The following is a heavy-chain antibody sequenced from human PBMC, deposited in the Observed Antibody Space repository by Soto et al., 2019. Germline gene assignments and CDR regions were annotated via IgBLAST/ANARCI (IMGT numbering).Heavy chain of an antibody. D-gene: IGHD3-10*01. CDR3: AREEYSYGSGAFFAS. J-gene: IGHJ4*02. CDR2: IIPILGIA. V-gene: IGHV1-69*08. Sequence: QVQLVQSGAEVKKPGSSVKVSCKASGGTFSSYTISWVRQAPGQGLEWMGRIIPILGIANYAQKFQGRVTITAAKPTSPAYMELSSLRSEATAVYYCAREEYSYGSGAFFASWRQGTLVTVSS. CDR1: GGTFSSYT.